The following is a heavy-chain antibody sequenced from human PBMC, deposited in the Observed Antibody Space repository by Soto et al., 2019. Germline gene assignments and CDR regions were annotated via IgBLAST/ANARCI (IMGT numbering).Heavy chain of an antibody. CDR2: ISYDGSNK. CDR1: GFTFSSYA. V-gene: IGHV3-30-3*01. D-gene: IGHD2-2*01. Sequence: QVQLVESGGGVVQPGRSLRLSCAASGFTFSSYAMHWVRQAPGKGLEWVAVISYDGSNKYYADSVKGRFTISRDNSKNTLYLQMSSLRAEDTAVYYCARDCCISTSCYFSDAFDIWGQGTMVTVSS. CDR3: ARDCCISTSCYFSDAFDI. J-gene: IGHJ3*02.